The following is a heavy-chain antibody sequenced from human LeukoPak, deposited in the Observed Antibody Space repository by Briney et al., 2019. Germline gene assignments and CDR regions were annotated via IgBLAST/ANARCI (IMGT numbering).Heavy chain of an antibody. CDR1: GFTFSSYS. V-gene: IGHV3-21*01. D-gene: IGHD6-6*01. CDR3: ARGEWSSSAFDY. Sequence: GGSLRLSCAASGFTFSSYSMNWVRQAPGKGREWVSFISSSSYIYYPDSMKGRSTISRDNAKTSLYLQMNSRKAEDTAVYYCARGEWSSSAFDYWGEGTLVTVSS. CDR2: ISSSSYI. J-gene: IGHJ4*02.